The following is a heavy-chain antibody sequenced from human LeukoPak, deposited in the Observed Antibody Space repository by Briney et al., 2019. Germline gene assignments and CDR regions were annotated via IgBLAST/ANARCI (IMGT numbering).Heavy chain of an antibody. CDR2: INAGNGNT. J-gene: IGHJ1*01. V-gene: IGHV1-3*01. CDR1: GYTFTSYA. CDR3: ARDSILRVVPAAILEYAEYFQH. D-gene: IGHD2-2*02. Sequence: ASVKVSCKASGYTFTSYAMHWVRQAPGQRLEWMGWINAGNGNTKYSQKFQGRVTITRDTSANTAYMELSNMRSEDTAVYYCARDSILRVVPAAILEYAEYFQHWGQGTLVTVSS.